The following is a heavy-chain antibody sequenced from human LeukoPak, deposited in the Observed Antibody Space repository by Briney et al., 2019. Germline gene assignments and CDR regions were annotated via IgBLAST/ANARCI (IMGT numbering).Heavy chain of an antibody. D-gene: IGHD3-3*01. CDR2: MNPNSGNT. CDR1: GYTFTGYY. J-gene: IGHJ5*02. V-gene: IGHV1-8*02. Sequence: ASVKVSCKASGYTFTGYYMHWVRQAPGQGLEWMGWMNPNSGNTGYAQKFQGRVTMTRNTSISTAYMELSSLRSEDTAVYYCARGRGGRLLYYDFWSGSDWFDPWSQGTLVTVSS. CDR3: ARGRGGRLLYYDFWSGSDWFDP.